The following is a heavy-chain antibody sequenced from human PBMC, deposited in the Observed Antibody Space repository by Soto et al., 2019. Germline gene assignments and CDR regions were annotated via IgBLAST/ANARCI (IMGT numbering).Heavy chain of an antibody. V-gene: IGHV4-4*07. CDR2: IYSSGIA. J-gene: IGHJ4*02. Sequence: PSETLSLTCTVSGGSIYTYSWTWLRQPAGEGLEWIGQIYSSGIANYNPSLKSRVSMSVDASKNQFSLKLNSVTAADTAVYYCATIVGANDYWGQGALVTVSS. CDR1: GGSIYTYS. CDR3: ATIVGANDY. D-gene: IGHD1-26*01.